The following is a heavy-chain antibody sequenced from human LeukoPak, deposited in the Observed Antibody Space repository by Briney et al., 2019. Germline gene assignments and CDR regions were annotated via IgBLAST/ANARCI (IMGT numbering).Heavy chain of an antibody. V-gene: IGHV4-39*07. J-gene: IGHJ4*02. Sequence: SETLSLTCTVSGGSISSSSYYWGWTRQPPGKGLEWIGSIYYSGSTYYNPSLKSRVTISVDTSKNQFSLKLSSVTAADTAVYYCARTLSSRPYYFDYWGQGTLVTVSS. CDR1: GGSISSSSYY. D-gene: IGHD6-13*01. CDR2: IYYSGST. CDR3: ARTLSSRPYYFDY.